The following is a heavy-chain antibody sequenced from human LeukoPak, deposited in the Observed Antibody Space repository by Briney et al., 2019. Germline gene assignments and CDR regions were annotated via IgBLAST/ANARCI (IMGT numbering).Heavy chain of an antibody. CDR2: KSDGSST. CDR1: GFTFSSYW. V-gene: IGHV3-74*01. CDR3: ARDGYSFGHDFDY. Sequence: GGSLRLSCAASGFTFSSYWMHWVRHTPGKGLVWVSRKSDGSSTSYADSVKGRFTISRDNAKNTLYLQMNSLRAEDTAVYYCARDGYSFGHDFDYWGQGTLVTVSS. D-gene: IGHD5-18*01. J-gene: IGHJ4*02.